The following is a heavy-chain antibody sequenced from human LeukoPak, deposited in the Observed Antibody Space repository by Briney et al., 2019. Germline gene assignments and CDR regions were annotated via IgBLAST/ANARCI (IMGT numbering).Heavy chain of an antibody. J-gene: IGHJ3*02. D-gene: IGHD2-15*01. Sequence: GGSLRLSCAASGFTFSSYEMNWVRQAPGKGLEWVSYISSSGSTIYYADSVKGRFTISRDNSKNTLYLQMNSLRAEDTAVYYCARDLDPEGYCSGGSCYSAAAFDIWGQGTMVTVSS. CDR1: GFTFSSYE. CDR2: ISSSGSTI. V-gene: IGHV3-48*03. CDR3: ARDLDPEGYCSGGSCYSAAAFDI.